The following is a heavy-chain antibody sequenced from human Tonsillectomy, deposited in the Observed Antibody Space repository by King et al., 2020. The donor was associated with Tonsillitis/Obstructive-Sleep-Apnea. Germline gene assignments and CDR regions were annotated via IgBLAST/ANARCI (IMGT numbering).Heavy chain of an antibody. Sequence: QMQESCPGLMNHLETLALSYTVAGCYIVGIRYYWGWIRQPPGKGMECSWRISYSGMTYYNPSLKSRVTVSDDTAKNQVSLNLTSVTAADTAVYYCARESGTYSFEGVWRPPSKNYYYMDVWGKGTTVTVSS. V-gene: IGHV4-39*01. CDR2: ISYSGMT. J-gene: IGHJ6*03. CDR3: ARESGTYSFEGVWRPPSKNYYYMDV. D-gene: IGHD1-26*01. CDR1: GCYIVGIRYY.